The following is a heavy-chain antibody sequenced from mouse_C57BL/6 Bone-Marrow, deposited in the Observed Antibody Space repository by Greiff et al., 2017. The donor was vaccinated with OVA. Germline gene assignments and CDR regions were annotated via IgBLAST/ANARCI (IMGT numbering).Heavy chain of an antibody. CDR1: GFTFSSYA. CDR3: ARDRGYWYFDV. Sequence: EVQLVESGGGLVKPGGSLKLSCAASGFTFSSYAMSWVRQTPEKRLEWVATISDGGSYTYYPDNVKGRFTISRDKAKNNLYLQMSHLKSEDTAMYYCARDRGYWYFDVWGTGTTVTVSS. J-gene: IGHJ1*03. CDR2: ISDGGSYT. V-gene: IGHV5-4*01.